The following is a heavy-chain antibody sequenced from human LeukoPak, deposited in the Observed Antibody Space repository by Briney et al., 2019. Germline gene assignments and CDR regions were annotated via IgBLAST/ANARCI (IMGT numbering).Heavy chain of an antibody. J-gene: IGHJ5*02. CDR2: ISSSSSYI. CDR1: GFTFSSYS. Sequence: PGGSLRLSCAASGFTFSSYSMNWVRQAPGKGLEWVSSISSSSSYIYYADSVKGRFTISRDNAKYSLYLQMNCLRAEDTAVYYCARDSASLWFGELSGWFAPWGQGTLVTVSS. V-gene: IGHV3-21*01. CDR3: ARDSASLWFGELSGWFAP. D-gene: IGHD3-10*01.